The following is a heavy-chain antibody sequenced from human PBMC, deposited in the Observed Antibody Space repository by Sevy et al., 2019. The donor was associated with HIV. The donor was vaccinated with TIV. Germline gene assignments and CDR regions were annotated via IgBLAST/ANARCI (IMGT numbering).Heavy chain of an antibody. CDR1: GFTFSSYV. J-gene: IGHJ4*02. CDR3: ARDLVGGTSD. CDR2: IWDDGSDK. Sequence: GGSLRLSCAASGFTFSSYVMHWVRQAPGKGLGWVALIWDDGSDKYYADSVKGRFTISRDNSKNMLYLQMNSLRPEDTAVYYCARDLVGGTSDWGQGTLVTVSS. D-gene: IGHD1-26*01. V-gene: IGHV3-30*04.